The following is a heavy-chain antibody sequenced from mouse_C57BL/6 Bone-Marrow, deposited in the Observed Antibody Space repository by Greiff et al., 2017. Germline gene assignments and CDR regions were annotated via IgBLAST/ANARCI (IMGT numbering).Heavy chain of an antibody. CDR1: GYTFTSYW. V-gene: IGHV1-69*01. D-gene: IGHD3-2*01. J-gene: IGHJ4*01. Sequence: QVQLQQPGAELVMPGASVKLSCKASGYTFTSYWMHWVKQRPGQGLEWIGGIDPSDSYTNYNQKFKGKSTLTVDKSSSTAYMQLSSLTSEDSAVYDCAVDRGYAMDYWGQGTSVTVSS. CDR3: AVDRGYAMDY. CDR2: IDPSDSYT.